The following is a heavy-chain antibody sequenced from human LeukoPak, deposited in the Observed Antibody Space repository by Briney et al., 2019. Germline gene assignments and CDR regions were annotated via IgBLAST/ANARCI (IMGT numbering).Heavy chain of an antibody. V-gene: IGHV4-34*01. J-gene: IGHJ5*02. CDR3: AREALYNWNDGGFWFDP. Sequence: SQTLSLTCALYGGSLSGYYCSWIRQPPGNGLEWIGEINHSGSTNYNPSLKSRVTISVDTSKNQFSLKLSSVTAADTAVYYCAREALYNWNDGGFWFDPWGQGTLVTVSS. CDR2: INHSGST. D-gene: IGHD1-20*01. CDR1: GGSLSGYY.